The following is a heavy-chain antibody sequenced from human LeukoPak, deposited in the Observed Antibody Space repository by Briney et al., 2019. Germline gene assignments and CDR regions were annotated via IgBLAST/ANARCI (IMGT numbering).Heavy chain of an antibody. V-gene: IGHV3-30*04. J-gene: IGHJ4*02. CDR2: ISYDGSNK. Sequence: GESLRLSCAASGFTFSDYAIHWVRQAPGKGLEWVTIISYDGSNKYYADSVKGRFTISRDNSKNTMYLQMNSLRAEDTAVYYCASSYGSGVSYFDYWGQGTLVTVSS. D-gene: IGHD3-10*01. CDR3: ASSYGSGVSYFDY. CDR1: GFTFSDYA.